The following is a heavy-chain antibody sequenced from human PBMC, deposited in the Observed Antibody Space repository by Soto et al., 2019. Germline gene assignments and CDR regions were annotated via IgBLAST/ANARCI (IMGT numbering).Heavy chain of an antibody. CDR3: ARDLGAIYDILTGYGMDV. Sequence: GASVKVSCKASGYTFTGYYMHWVRQAPGQGLEWMGWINPNSGGTNYAQKFQGWVTMTRDTSISTAYMELRSLRSDDTAVYYCARDLGAIYDILTGYGMDVWGQGTTVTVSS. D-gene: IGHD3-9*01. J-gene: IGHJ6*02. CDR1: GYTFTGYY. CDR2: INPNSGGT. V-gene: IGHV1-2*04.